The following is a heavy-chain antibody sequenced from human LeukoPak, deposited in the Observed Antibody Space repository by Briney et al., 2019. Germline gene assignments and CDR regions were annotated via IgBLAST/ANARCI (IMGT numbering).Heavy chain of an antibody. J-gene: IGHJ4*02. CDR2: IYYSGST. V-gene: IGHV4-59*01. CDR1: GGSISSYY. CDR3: ARGGYGDYDEGFDY. D-gene: IGHD4-17*01. Sequence: SETLSLTCTVSGGSISSYYWSLIRQPPGKGLEGIGYIYYSGSTNYNPSLKRRVTISVATSKNQFSLKLSSVTAADTAVYYCARGGYGDYDEGFDYWGQGPLVTVSS.